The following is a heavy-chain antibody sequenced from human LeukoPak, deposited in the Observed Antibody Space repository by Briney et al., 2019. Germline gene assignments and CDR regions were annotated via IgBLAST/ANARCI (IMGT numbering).Heavy chain of an antibody. Sequence: SCKASGGTFSSYGMNWVRQAPGKGLEWVAFTRYDEDNKYYAESVKGRFTISRDNSKNTLYLQMNSLRVEDTAVYYCAKDTSTIAVAGTCFDYWGQGTLVTVSS. V-gene: IGHV3-30*02. CDR2: TRYDEDNK. CDR3: AKDTSTIAVAGTCFDY. J-gene: IGHJ4*02. CDR1: GGTFSSYG. D-gene: IGHD6-19*01.